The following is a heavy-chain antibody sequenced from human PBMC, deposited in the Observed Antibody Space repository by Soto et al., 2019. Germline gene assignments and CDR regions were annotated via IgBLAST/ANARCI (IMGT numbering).Heavy chain of an antibody. CDR1: GVSISGSTFY. V-gene: IGHV4-39*01. J-gene: IGHJ1*01. CDR3: ARLLGLRAAES. D-gene: IGHD3-16*01. CDR2: VYYNENT. Sequence: QIQLHESGPGLVKPSETLSLICSVSGVSISGSTFYWGWIRQSPGKGLEWIGSVYYNENTYYNPSLASRVTISLQPSKNQFSMNLRSVTAADTAVYYCARLLGLRAAESWGQGTLLTVSS.